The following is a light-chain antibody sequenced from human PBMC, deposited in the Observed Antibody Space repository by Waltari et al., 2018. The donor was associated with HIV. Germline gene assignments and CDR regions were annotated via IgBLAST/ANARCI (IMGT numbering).Light chain of an antibody. CDR1: SSAVGVYDY. V-gene: IGLV2-14*03. J-gene: IGLJ2*01. Sequence: QSALTQPASVSGSPGQSITISCTGTSSAVGVYDYVPWYQQHPGKAPKLMIFDVSNRPSGVSNRFSGSKSGNTASLTISGLQAEDEADYYCSSYTSSSALDVVFGGGTKLTVL. CDR3: SSYTSSSALDVV. CDR2: DVS.